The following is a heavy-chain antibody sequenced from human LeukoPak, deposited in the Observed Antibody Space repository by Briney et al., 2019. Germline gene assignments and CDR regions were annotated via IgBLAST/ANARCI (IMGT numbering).Heavy chain of an antibody. V-gene: IGHV3-23*01. CDR1: GFTFSSYA. D-gene: IGHD1-26*01. CDR2: ITDSGTGT. CDR3: ARDPGGGSYHFDY. J-gene: IGHJ4*02. Sequence: GGSLRLSCAASGFTFSSYALSWVRQAPGKGLEWVSGITDSGTGTYYADSVKGRFTISRDNSKNTLYLQMNSLRAEDTAVYYCARDPGGGSYHFDYWGQGTLVTVSS.